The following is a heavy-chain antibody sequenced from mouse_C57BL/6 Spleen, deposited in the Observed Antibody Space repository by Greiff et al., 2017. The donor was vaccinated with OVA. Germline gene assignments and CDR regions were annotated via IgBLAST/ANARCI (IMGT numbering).Heavy chain of an antibody. CDR2: IYPRSGNT. CDR1: GYTFTSYG. D-gene: IGHD3-1*01. J-gene: IGHJ3*01. Sequence: VQLVESGAELARPGASVKLSCKASGYTFTSYGISWVKQRTGQGLEWIGEIYPRSGNTYYNEKFKGKATLTADKSSSTAYMELRSLTSEDSAVYFCARSGDWFAYWGQGTLVTVSA. V-gene: IGHV1-81*01. CDR3: ARSGDWFAY.